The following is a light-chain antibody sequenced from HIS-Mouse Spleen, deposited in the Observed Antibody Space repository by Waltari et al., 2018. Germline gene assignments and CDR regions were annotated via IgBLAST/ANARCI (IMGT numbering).Light chain of an antibody. J-gene: IGLJ7*02. CDR2: VGTGGIVG. Sequence: QPVLTQPPSASASLGASVTLTCTLSSGYSNYKVDWYQQRPGKGPRFVMRVGTGGIVGSKGDGIPDRFSVLGSGLNRYLTIKNIQEEDESDYHCGADHGSGSNFVFHAVFGGGTQLTAL. V-gene: IGLV9-49*01. CDR3: GADHGSGSNFVFHAV. CDR1: SGYSNYK.